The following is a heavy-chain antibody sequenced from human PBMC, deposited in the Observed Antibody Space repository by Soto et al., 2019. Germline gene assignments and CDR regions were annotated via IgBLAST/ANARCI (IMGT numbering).Heavy chain of an antibody. Sequence: PSETLCLTCTVSGGSISSGGYYWSWIRQPPGKGLEWIAYISYSWNTYYNPSLKSRISISADTCKNQFSLELKSVTVADTAVYYCGTVRASWYVDYWGQGTLVTVSS. CDR3: GTVRASWYVDY. CDR1: GGSISSGGYY. J-gene: IGHJ4*02. D-gene: IGHD2-2*01. V-gene: IGHV4-30-4*01. CDR2: ISYSWNT.